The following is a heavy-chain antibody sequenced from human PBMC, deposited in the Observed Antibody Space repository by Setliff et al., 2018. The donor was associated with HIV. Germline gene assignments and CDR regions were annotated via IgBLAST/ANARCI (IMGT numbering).Heavy chain of an antibody. V-gene: IGHV4-59*01. CDR3: ARGLSIFGVATPGFYSFMDV. Sequence: PGGSLRLSCAASGFTFSNAWMSWVRQAPGKGLEWIGYIHYSGSSNYNPSFKSRVSISLDTSKKQVSLKLNSVTAADTAVYYCARGLSIFGVATPGFYSFMDVWGKGTTVTVSS. J-gene: IGHJ6*03. CDR2: IHYSGSS. D-gene: IGHD3-3*01. CDR1: GFTFSNAW.